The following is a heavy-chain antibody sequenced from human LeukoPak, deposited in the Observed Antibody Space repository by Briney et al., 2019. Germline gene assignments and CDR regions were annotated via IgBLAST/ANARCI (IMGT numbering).Heavy chain of an antibody. Sequence: GGSLRLSCAASGFTFSSYWMSWVRQAPGKGLEWVANIKQDGSEKYYVDSVKGRFTISRGNAKNSLYLQMNSLRAEDTAVYYCARDSNPYSSSWYFPGYWGQGTLVTVSS. CDR2: IKQDGSEK. D-gene: IGHD6-13*01. J-gene: IGHJ4*02. V-gene: IGHV3-7*01. CDR1: GFTFSSYW. CDR3: ARDSNPYSSSWYFPGY.